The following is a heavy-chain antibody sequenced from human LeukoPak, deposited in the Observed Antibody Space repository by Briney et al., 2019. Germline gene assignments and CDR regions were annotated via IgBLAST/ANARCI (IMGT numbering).Heavy chain of an antibody. Sequence: SETLSLTCAVYGGSFSGYYWSWIRQPPGKGLEWIGEINHSGSTNYNPSLKSRVTISVDTSKNQFSLKLSSVTAADTAVYYCARGTHVLRLLEWLPYFDYWGQGTLVTVSS. V-gene: IGHV4-34*01. CDR2: INHSGST. CDR3: ARGTHVLRLLEWLPYFDY. CDR1: GGSFSGYY. D-gene: IGHD3-3*01. J-gene: IGHJ4*02.